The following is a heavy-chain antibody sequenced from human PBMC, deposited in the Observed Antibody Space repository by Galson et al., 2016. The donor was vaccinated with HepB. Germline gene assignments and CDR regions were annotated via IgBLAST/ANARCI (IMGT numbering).Heavy chain of an antibody. V-gene: IGHV4-39*01. J-gene: IGHJ4*02. CDR1: GGPINFDAYY. D-gene: IGHD5-12*01. CDR3: SGRSYSNYIDY. CDR2: ISHVGAI. Sequence: SETLSLTCSVSGGPINFDAYYWYWGWIRQPPGKGLEWTGTISHVGAIYSNPSLKSRLTISRDTSRNQFSLDLSSVTAADTAVYFCSGRSYSNYIDYWGQGILVAVSS.